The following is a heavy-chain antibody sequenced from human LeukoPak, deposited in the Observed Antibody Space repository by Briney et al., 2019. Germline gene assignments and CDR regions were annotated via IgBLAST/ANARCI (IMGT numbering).Heavy chain of an antibody. CDR3: AVRAVAGDFDY. CDR2: IYYSGST. Sequence: SETLSLTCTVSGDSINNYYWSWIRQPPGKGLEWIGYIYYSGSTNYNPSLKSRVTISVDTSKNQFSLKLSSVTAADTAVYYCAVRAVAGDFDYWGQGTLVTVSS. D-gene: IGHD6-19*01. V-gene: IGHV4-59*01. CDR1: GDSINNYY. J-gene: IGHJ4*02.